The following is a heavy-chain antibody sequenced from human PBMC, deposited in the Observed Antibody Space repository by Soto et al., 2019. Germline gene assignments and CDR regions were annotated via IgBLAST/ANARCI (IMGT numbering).Heavy chain of an antibody. Sequence: ASVKVSCKASGYTLTSYYMHWVRQAPGQGLEWMGIINPSGGSTSYAQKFQGRVTMTRDTSTSTVYMELSSLRSEDTAVYYYARALNLWFGEFLLVDYWGQGTLVTVSS. CDR1: GYTLTSYY. CDR3: ARALNLWFGEFLLVDY. CDR2: INPSGGST. D-gene: IGHD3-10*01. J-gene: IGHJ4*02. V-gene: IGHV1-46*01.